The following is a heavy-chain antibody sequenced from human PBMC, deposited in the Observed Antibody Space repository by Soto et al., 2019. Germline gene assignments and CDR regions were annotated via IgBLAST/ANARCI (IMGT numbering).Heavy chain of an antibody. J-gene: IGHJ4*02. CDR3: ARDRLLQPGSFDY. D-gene: IGHD6-19*01. Sequence: QVQLQESGPGLVKPSGTLSLTCAVSGGSISSSNWWSWVRQPPGKGLEWNGEIHHSGSTNYNPSLKSRVNISVDKSKSQFSLKLSSVPAADTAVYYCARDRLLQPGSFDYWGQGTLVTVSS. CDR1: GGSISSSNW. CDR2: IHHSGST. V-gene: IGHV4-4*02.